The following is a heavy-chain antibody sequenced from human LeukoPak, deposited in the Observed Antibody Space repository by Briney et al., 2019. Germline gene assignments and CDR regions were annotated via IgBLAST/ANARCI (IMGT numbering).Heavy chain of an antibody. D-gene: IGHD3-22*01. J-gene: IGHJ4*02. CDR1: GFTFSSYS. CDR2: ISSSSSYI. CDR3: ARAGGYYDSSGYYHYFDY. Sequence: GGSLRLSCAASGFTFSSYSMNWVRRAPGKGLEWVSSISSSSSYIYYADSVKGRFTISRDNAKNSLYLQMNSLRAEDTAVYYCARAGGYYDSSGYYHYFDYWGQGTLVTVSS. V-gene: IGHV3-21*01.